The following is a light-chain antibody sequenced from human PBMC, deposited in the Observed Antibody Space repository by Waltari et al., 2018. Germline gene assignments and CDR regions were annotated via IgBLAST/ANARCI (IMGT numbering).Light chain of an antibody. CDR1: QSVRSY. CDR3: QQRRNWPFA. CDR2: DAS. J-gene: IGKJ4*02. Sequence: EIVLTQSPATLSLSPGEGATLSCRASQSVRSYLAWYQQKPGQAPRLLIFDASNRATGIPARFSGSGSGTDFTLTISSLEPEDFAVYFCQQRRNWPFAFGGGTKVEI. V-gene: IGKV3-11*01.